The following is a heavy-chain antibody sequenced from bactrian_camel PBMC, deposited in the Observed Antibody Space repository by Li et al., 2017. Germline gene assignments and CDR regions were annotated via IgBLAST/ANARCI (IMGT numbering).Heavy chain of an antibody. V-gene: IGHV3S1*01. Sequence: HVQLVESGGGLVQPGGSLRLSCAASGFTFRSYWMYWVRQAPGKGLEWVSHINNDGGMAYSADSVKGRFTISRDSAKNTVYLQMNSLKPADTGMWYCAALRKGYTGPRYCPRRVEVAEFTFWGQGTQVTVS. CDR3: AALRKGYTGPRYCPRRVEVAEFTF. J-gene: IGHJ4*01. CDR1: GFTFRSYW. D-gene: IGHD2*01. CDR2: INNDGGMA.